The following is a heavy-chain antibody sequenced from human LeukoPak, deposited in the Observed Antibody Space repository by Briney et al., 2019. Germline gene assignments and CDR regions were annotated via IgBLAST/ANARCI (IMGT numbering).Heavy chain of an antibody. V-gene: IGHV4-61*01. J-gene: IGHJ4*02. CDR3: AREYSGFDY. D-gene: IGHD5-12*01. Sequence: PSETLSLTCTVSGDPISSYGDYSNYKWTWIRQPPGKGLEWIGYVYYSGSTNYNPSPKSRVTISVDTSKNQLSPKLTSVTAADTAIYYCAREYSGFDYWGQGTLVTVSS. CDR2: VYYSGST. CDR1: GDPISSYGDYSNYK.